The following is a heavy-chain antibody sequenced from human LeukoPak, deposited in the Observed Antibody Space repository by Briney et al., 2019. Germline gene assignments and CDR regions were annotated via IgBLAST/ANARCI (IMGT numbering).Heavy chain of an antibody. V-gene: IGHV1-18*01. CDR1: GYTFTSYD. J-gene: IGHJ4*02. CDR3: ARVHLAATLYYFDY. CDR2: MNPNSGNT. Sequence: ASVKVSCKASGYTFTSYDINWVRQATGQGLEWMGWMNPNSGNTNYAQKLQGRVTMTTDTSTSTAYMELRSLRSDDTAVYYCARVHLAATLYYFDYWGQGTLVTVSS. D-gene: IGHD2-15*01.